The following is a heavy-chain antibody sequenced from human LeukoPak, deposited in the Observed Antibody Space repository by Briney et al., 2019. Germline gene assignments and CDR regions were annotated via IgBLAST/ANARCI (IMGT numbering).Heavy chain of an antibody. CDR3: ARDSSILTGHRYYFDK. V-gene: IGHV4-4*07. D-gene: IGHD3-9*01. CDR2: IETRGVT. Sequence: SETLSLTCTVSNGSMNNYLWSWIRQSAEKGLEWIGHIETRGVTDNNPSLKSRLTMSIDTSKNQFSLRLRSVTAADTAVYFCARDSSILTGHRYYFDKWGQGTLVTVSS. J-gene: IGHJ4*02. CDR1: NGSMNNYL.